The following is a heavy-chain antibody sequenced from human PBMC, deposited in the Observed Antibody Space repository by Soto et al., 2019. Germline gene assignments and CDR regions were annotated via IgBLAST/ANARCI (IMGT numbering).Heavy chain of an antibody. CDR3: ARHGDYVFDY. CDR1: GLIFSSTW. D-gene: IGHD4-17*01. Sequence: PRGSLSPSCAPSGLIFSSTWMGWVRQAPGKGLEWVANIKKDGSTKYYVDSVMGRFTISRDNDRNTVSLQMNGLTAEDTAVYYCARHGDYVFDYWGQGSLVTVSS. CDR2: IKKDGSTK. J-gene: IGHJ4*02. V-gene: IGHV3-7*02.